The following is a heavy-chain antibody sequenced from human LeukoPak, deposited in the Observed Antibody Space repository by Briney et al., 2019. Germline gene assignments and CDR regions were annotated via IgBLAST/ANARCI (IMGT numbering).Heavy chain of an antibody. CDR2: IYYSGST. Sequence: SETLSLTCTVSGDSVSSSNYYWAWIRQPPGKGLGWIGNIYYSGSTYYNPSLKSRVTISVDTSKNQFSLKLSSVTAADTAVYYCARGGSYLSAFDIWGQGTMVTVSS. CDR1: GDSVSSSNYY. D-gene: IGHD1-26*01. J-gene: IGHJ3*02. CDR3: ARGGSYLSAFDI. V-gene: IGHV4-39*07.